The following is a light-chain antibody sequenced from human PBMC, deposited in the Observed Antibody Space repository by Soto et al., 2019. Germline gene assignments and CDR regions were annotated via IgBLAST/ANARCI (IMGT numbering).Light chain of an antibody. CDR2: AAS. V-gene: IGKV1-39*01. J-gene: IGKJ5*01. CDR1: QTISSY. CDR3: QQYNNWPPIT. Sequence: DIQMTQSPSSLSASIGDRVTITCRASQTISSYLNWYQQKPGKAPKLLIYAASSLQSGVPSRFSGSGSGTEFTLTISSLQSEDFAVYYCQQYNNWPPITFGQRTRLEI.